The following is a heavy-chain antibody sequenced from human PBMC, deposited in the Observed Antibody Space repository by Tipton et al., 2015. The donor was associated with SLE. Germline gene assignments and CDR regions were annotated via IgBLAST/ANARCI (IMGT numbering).Heavy chain of an antibody. Sequence: QSGAEVKKPGASVKVSCKASGSIFASHGFSWVRQAPGQGLEWMGLISCYNGNTNYAQSLQGRVTMTTDTSTSTAYMELRSLRSDDTAVYYCVRTVAGVKAAKSLEQWGHGTLVTVSS. CDR3: VRTVAGVKAAKSLEQ. CDR1: GSIFASHG. V-gene: IGHV1-18*01. J-gene: IGHJ4*01. D-gene: IGHD7-27*01. CDR2: ISCYNGNT.